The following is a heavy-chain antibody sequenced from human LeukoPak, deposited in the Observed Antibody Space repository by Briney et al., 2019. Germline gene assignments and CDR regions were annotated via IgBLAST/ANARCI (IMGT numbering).Heavy chain of an antibody. Sequence: ASAKVSCKASGYTFTGYYMHWVRQAPGQGLEWMGRINPNSGGTNYAQKFQGRVTMTRDTSISTAYMELSRLRSDDTAVYYCARSQGYYYDSSGCLLDYWGQGTLVTVSS. CDR3: ARSQGYYYDSSGCLLDY. CDR2: INPNSGGT. V-gene: IGHV1-2*06. D-gene: IGHD3-22*01. J-gene: IGHJ4*02. CDR1: GYTFTGYY.